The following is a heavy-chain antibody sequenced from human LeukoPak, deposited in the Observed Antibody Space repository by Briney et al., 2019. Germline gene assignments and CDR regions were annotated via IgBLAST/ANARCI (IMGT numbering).Heavy chain of an antibody. CDR3: ARDSGATFDY. Sequence: PGGSLRLSCAASGFTFSNYWMSWVRQAPGKGLEWVANIKQDGSEKYYVDSVKGRFTISRDNAKNSLYLQMNSLRVEDTAVYYCARDSGATFDYWGQGTLVTVSP. D-gene: IGHD1-26*01. CDR1: GFTFSNYW. CDR2: IKQDGSEK. V-gene: IGHV3-7*01. J-gene: IGHJ4*02.